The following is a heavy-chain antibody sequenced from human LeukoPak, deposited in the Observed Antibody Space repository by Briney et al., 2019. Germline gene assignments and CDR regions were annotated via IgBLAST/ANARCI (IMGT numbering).Heavy chain of an antibody. D-gene: IGHD2-21*02. J-gene: IGHJ6*02. V-gene: IGHV4-59*08. CDR3: ARLYCGGDCYSGRYYYYGMDV. Sequence: SETRSLTCTVSGGSISSYYWSWIRQPPGKGLEWIGYIYYSGSTNYNPSLKSRVTISVDTSKNQFSLKLSSVTAADTAVYYCARLYCGGDCYSGRYYYYGMDVWGQGTTVTVSS. CDR2: IYYSGST. CDR1: GGSISSYY.